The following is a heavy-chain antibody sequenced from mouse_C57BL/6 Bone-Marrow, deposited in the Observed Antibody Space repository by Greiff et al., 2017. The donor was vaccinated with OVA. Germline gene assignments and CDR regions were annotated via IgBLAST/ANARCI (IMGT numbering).Heavy chain of an antibody. J-gene: IGHJ2*01. D-gene: IGHD2-4*01. Sequence: VQLQQSGPELVKPGASVKMSCKASGYTFTDYNMHWVKQSHGKSLEWIGYINPNNGGTSYNQKFKGKATLTVNKSSSTAYMALRSLTSEESAVYYCARGLRRGYYFDYWGQGTTLTVSS. CDR3: ARGLRRGYYFDY. V-gene: IGHV1-22*01. CDR1: GYTFTDYN. CDR2: INPNNGGT.